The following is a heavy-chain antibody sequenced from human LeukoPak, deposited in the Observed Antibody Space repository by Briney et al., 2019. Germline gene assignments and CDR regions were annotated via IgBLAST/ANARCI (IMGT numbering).Heavy chain of an antibody. J-gene: IGHJ3*02. D-gene: IGHD3-22*01. CDR2: MNPNSGNT. CDR3: ARPRQYYDSSGQDAFDI. V-gene: IGHV1-8*01. CDR1: GYTFTSYD. Sequence: ASVKVSCKASGYTFTSYDINWVRQATGQGLEWMGWMNPNSGNTGYAQKFQGRVTMTRNTSISTAYMELSSLRSEDTAVYYCARPRQYYDSSGQDAFDIWGQGTMVTVSS.